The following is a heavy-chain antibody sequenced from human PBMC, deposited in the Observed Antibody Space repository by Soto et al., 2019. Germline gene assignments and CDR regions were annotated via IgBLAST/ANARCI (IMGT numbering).Heavy chain of an antibody. CDR2: LSGSGGST. J-gene: IGHJ4*02. CDR1: GFSFIKYS. D-gene: IGHD3-10*01. Sequence: GSLRLSCAASGFSFIKYSMSWVRQAPWKGLEWVSGLSGSGGSTSSADSVKGRFAISRDNSRNTLYLQMNSLRDGDTAIYYCARGFSAGKGSPPDYWGQGTLVTVSS. V-gene: IGHV3-23*01. CDR3: ARGFSAGKGSPPDY.